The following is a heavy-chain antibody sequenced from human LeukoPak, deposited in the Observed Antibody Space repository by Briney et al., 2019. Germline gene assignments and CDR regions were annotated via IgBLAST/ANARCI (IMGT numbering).Heavy chain of an antibody. J-gene: IGHJ5*02. CDR2: IYHSGST. D-gene: IGHD6-13*01. CDR3: ARARIAAAAPNGFDP. CDR1: GGSISSGGYY. Sequence: SETLSLTCTVSGGSISSGGYYWSWIRQPPGKGLEWIGYIYHSGSTYYNPSLKSRVTISVDRSKNQFSLKLSSVTAADTAVYYCARARIAAAAPNGFDPWGQGTLVTVSS. V-gene: IGHV4-30-2*01.